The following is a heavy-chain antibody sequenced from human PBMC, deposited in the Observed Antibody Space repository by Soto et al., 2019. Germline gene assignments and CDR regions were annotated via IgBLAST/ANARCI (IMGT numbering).Heavy chain of an antibody. J-gene: IGHJ5*02. CDR1: GGSISSSSYY. Sequence: SETLSLTCTVSGGSISSSSYYWGWIRQPPGKGLEWIGSIYYSGSTYYNPSLKSRVTISVDTSKNQFSLKLSSVTAADTAVYYCARQDIVVVPAASPTSFDPWGQGTLVTVSS. D-gene: IGHD2-2*01. CDR3: ARQDIVVVPAASPTSFDP. CDR2: IYYSGST. V-gene: IGHV4-39*01.